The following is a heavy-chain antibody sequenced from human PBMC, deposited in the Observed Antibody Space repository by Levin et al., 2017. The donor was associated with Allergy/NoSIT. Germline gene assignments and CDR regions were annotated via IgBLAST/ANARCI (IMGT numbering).Heavy chain of an antibody. J-gene: IGHJ4*02. CDR1: GFTFRSYG. CDR2: ISYGGSSD. Sequence: GGSLRLSCAASGFTFRSYGMHWVRQAPGKGLEWVTSISYGGSSDYYADSVKDRFSISRDNSENTLYLQMSSLRPEDTAVYYCATDRCSGGACSPDYWGQGTLVTVSS. V-gene: IGHV3-30*03. D-gene: IGHD2-15*01. CDR3: ATDRCSGGACSPDY.